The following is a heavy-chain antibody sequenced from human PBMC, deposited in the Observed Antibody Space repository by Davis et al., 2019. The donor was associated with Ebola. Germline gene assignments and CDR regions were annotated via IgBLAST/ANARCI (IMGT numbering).Heavy chain of an antibody. Sequence: ASVKVSCKASGYTFTSYGISWVRQAPGQGLEWMGGIIPIFGTANYAQKFQGRVTMTRNTSISTAYMELSRLRSDDTAVYYCARDGGYDPLGTRYYGMDVWGKGTTVTVSS. CDR1: GYTFTSYG. CDR3: ARDGGYDPLGTRYYGMDV. CDR2: IIPIFGTA. V-gene: IGHV1-18*04. D-gene: IGHD5-12*01. J-gene: IGHJ6*04.